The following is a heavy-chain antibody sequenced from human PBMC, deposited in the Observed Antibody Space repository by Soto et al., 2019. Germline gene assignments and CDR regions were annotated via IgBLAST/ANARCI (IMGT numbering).Heavy chain of an antibody. D-gene: IGHD2-2*01. CDR2: IKFDGSEK. Sequence: GGSLRLSCEASGFTFSDYWKSWVRQPPGQGTEWEANIKFDGSEKQYVDSVRSRFTISRDNSRISLFLQMNSLRAGVTAVYYCVKDGGYCSSSTCYSPRNHYFDSWGQGTLVTVSS. CDR1: GFTFSDYW. CDR3: VKDGGYCSSSTCYSPRNHYFDS. J-gene: IGHJ4*02. V-gene: IGHV3-7*03.